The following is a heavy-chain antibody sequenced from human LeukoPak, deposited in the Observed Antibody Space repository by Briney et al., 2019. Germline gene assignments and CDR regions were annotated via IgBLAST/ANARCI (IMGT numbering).Heavy chain of an antibody. Sequence: GGSLRLSCAASGFTFSSYGMHWVRQAPGKGLEWVAVISYDGSNKYYADSVKGRFTISRDNSKNTLYLQMNSLRAEDTAVYYCAKEMDIVVVTAIPAYWGQGTLVTVSS. CDR3: AKEMDIVVVTAIPAY. J-gene: IGHJ4*02. D-gene: IGHD2-21*02. V-gene: IGHV3-30*18. CDR2: ISYDGSNK. CDR1: GFTFSSYG.